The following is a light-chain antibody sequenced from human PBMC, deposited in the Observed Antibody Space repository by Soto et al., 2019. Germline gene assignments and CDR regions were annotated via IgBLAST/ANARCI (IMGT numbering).Light chain of an antibody. J-gene: IGKJ4*01. CDR2: GAS. CDR1: QSVSSSY. CDR3: QQYGSSPPLT. Sequence: EIVLTHSPGTLSLSPCERAALSLSASQSVSSSYLAWYQQKPGQAPRLLIYGASSRATGIPGRFSGSGSGTDFTLTISRLEPEDFAVYYCQQYGSSPPLTFGGGTKVDIK. V-gene: IGKV3-20*01.